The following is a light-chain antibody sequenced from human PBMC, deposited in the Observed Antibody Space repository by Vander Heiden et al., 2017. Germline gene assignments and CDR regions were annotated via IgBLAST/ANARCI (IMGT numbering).Light chain of an antibody. V-gene: IGKV1-33*01. CDR1: QDISNY. Sequence: DIQMTQSPSSLSASVGYRVTITCQASQDISNYLNWYHQKPGKAPKLLIYDASYLETGVPSRFSGSGSETDFTFTISSLQPEDIATYYCQQYDNLPSYTFGQGTKLEIK. J-gene: IGKJ2*01. CDR3: QQYDNLPSYT. CDR2: DAS.